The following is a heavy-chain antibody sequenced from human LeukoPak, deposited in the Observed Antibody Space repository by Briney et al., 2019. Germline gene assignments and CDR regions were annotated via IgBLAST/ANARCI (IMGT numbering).Heavy chain of an antibody. J-gene: IGHJ6*04. V-gene: IGHV1-18*04. CDR2: INAYNCNT. Sequence: ASVTVSFMPSRYTFTNYSSSAVRPAPGRRLAGMGGINAYNCNTNYAQKLQGRVTMTTDTSTSTAYMELRSLRSDDTAVYYCARDGEEVLWFGKGPSYGMDVWGKGTTVTVSS. CDR1: RYTFTNYS. CDR3: ARDGEEVLWFGKGPSYGMDV. D-gene: IGHD3-10*01.